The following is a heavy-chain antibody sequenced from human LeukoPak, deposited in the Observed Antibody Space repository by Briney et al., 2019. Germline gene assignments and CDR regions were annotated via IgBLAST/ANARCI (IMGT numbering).Heavy chain of an antibody. Sequence: GGSLRLSCAASGFTVSSNYMSWVRQAPGKGLEWVSVIYSGGSTYYAESVKGRFTISRDNSKNTLFPQMNGLRAEDTAVYYCARGSSGTYDMGYWGQGTLVTVSS. CDR1: GFTVSSNY. V-gene: IGHV3-66*01. CDR2: IYSGGST. D-gene: IGHD1-26*01. CDR3: ARGSSGTYDMGY. J-gene: IGHJ4*02.